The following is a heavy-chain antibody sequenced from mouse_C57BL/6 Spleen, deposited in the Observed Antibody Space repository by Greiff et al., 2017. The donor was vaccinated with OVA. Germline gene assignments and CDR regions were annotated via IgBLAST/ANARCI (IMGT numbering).Heavy chain of an antibody. Sequence: DVMLVESGGGLVKPGGSLKLSCAASGFTFSDYGMHWVRQAPEKGLEWVAYISSGSSTIYYADTVKGRFTISRDNAKNTLFLQMTSLRSEDTAMYYCARKTTVVSFDYWGQGTTLTVSS. CDR2: ISSGSSTI. CDR3: ARKTTVVSFDY. V-gene: IGHV5-17*01. CDR1: GFTFSDYG. D-gene: IGHD1-1*01. J-gene: IGHJ2*01.